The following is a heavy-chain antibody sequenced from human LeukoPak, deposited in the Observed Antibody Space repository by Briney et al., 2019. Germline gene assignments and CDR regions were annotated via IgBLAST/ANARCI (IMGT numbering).Heavy chain of an antibody. CDR2: ISSSSSYI. CDR1: GFTFSGYT. CDR3: ARDRDYIFFDY. J-gene: IGHJ4*02. Sequence: GGSLRLSCAASGFTFSGYTMNWVRQAPGKGLEWVSSISSSSSYIYYADSVKGRFTISRDNAKNSLYLQMNSLRVEDTAVYFCARDRDYIFFDYWGQGALVTVSS. D-gene: IGHD4-4*01. V-gene: IGHV3-21*01.